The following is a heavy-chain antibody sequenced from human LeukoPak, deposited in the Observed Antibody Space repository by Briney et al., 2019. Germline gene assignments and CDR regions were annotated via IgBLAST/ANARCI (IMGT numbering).Heavy chain of an antibody. Sequence: GGSLRLSCAASGFTISSDSMHWGGQGPGKGMEWVAFIRYDGSNKYYADSVKGRFNISRENNKNTLYLQMTRLRAEDTAVYYCAPVVVVAATGGYWGQGALVTVSS. J-gene: IGHJ4*02. D-gene: IGHD2-15*01. CDR2: IRYDGSNK. V-gene: IGHV3-30*02. CDR3: APVVVVAATGGY. CDR1: GFTISSDS.